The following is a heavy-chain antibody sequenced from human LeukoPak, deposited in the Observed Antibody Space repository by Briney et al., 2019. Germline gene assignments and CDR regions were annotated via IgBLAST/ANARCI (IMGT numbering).Heavy chain of an antibody. D-gene: IGHD2-21*02. V-gene: IGHV3-21*01. J-gene: IGHJ4*02. CDR1: GFTFSSYT. CDR3: ARDAYCGGDCYYDY. CDR2: ISGSDSYI. Sequence: NPGGSLRLSCAASGFTFSSYTLIWVRQAPGKGLEWVSSISGSDSYIYYADSVKGRFTISRDNAKNSLYLQMNSLRAEDTAVYYCARDAYCGGDCYYDYWGQGTLVTVSS.